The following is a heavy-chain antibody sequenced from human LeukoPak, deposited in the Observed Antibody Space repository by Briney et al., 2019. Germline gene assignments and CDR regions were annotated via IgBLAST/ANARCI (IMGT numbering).Heavy chain of an antibody. J-gene: IGHJ4*02. V-gene: IGHV5-51*01. CDR1: GYSFSSYW. D-gene: IGHD3-10*01. CDR3: ARHTISDY. Sequence: GESLKISCKGSGYSFSSYWIAWVRQMPGKGLEWMGIIYPRDSRTTYSPSFQGQVTISVDKSISTAYLQWSSLKASDTAMYYCARHTISDYWGQGTQVTVSS. CDR2: IYPRDSRT.